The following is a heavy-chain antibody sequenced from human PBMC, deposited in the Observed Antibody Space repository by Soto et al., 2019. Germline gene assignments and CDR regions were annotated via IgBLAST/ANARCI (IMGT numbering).Heavy chain of an antibody. CDR2: IFHGGTI. D-gene: IGHD6-13*01. J-gene: IGHJ4*02. V-gene: IGHV4-4*02. CDR1: GGTIDRSDW. Sequence: PSETLYLTCAVSGGTIDRSDWCNWVRQPPGKGLEWIGEIFHGGTIIYNPSLKSRVTISVDKSRNQFSLELTSVTAADTAVYYCARDHHYRNSWSFDSWGQGTLVTVSS. CDR3: ARDHHYRNSWSFDS.